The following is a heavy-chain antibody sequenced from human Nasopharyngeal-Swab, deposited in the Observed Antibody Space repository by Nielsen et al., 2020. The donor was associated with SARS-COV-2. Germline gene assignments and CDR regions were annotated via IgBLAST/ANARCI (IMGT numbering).Heavy chain of an antibody. CDR2: IRNKANSYTT. D-gene: IGHD3-3*01. CDR3: ARGGTYYDFWSGYYNYYYGMDV. CDR1: GFSFSDHY. J-gene: IGHJ6*02. V-gene: IGHV3-72*01. Sequence: GGSLRLSCEASGFSFSDHYMDWVRQAPGKGLEWVGRIRNKANSYTTEYAASVKGRFIISRDESKNSLYLQMNSLRAEDTAVYYCARGGTYYDFWSGYYNYYYGMDVWGQGTTVTVSS.